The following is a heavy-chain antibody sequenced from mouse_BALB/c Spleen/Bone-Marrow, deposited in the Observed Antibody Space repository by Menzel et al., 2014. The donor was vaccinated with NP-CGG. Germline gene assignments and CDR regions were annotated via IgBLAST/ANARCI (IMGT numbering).Heavy chain of an antibody. CDR3: VRNPIRRNAMDY. CDR2: IWSGGST. J-gene: IGHJ4*01. D-gene: IGHD2-12*01. V-gene: IGHV2-2*02. CDR1: GFSLTSYG. Sequence: VQLKQSGPGLVQPSQSLSITCTVSGFSLTSYGVHWIRQSPGKGLEWLGVIWSGGSTDYNAPFISRLSISKDNSKSQVFFKMNSLQANDTAIYYCVRNPIRRNAMDYWGQGTSVTVSS.